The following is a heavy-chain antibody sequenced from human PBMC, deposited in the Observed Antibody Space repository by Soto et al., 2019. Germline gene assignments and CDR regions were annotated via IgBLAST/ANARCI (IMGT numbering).Heavy chain of an antibody. CDR2: IGTAVDT. Sequence: HPGGSLRLSCAASGFTGSSNYMTWVRQAPGNGLEWVSAIGTAVDTYYPGSVKGRFTISRENAKNSMYLQMNNLRAGDTAVYYCAKSVVDCSGGSCYQAFDYWGQGT. J-gene: IGHJ4*02. D-gene: IGHD2-15*01. CDR1: GFTGSSNY. CDR3: AKSVVDCSGGSCYQAFDY. V-gene: IGHV3-13*01.